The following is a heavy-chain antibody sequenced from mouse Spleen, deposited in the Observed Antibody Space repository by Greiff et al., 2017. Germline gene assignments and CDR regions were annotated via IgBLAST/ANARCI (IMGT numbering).Heavy chain of an antibody. J-gene: IGHJ1*01. CDR1: GYTFTSYW. Sequence: QVQLQQPGAELVRPGTSVKLSCKASGYTFTSYWMHWVKQRPGQGLEWIGMIHPTSGSTNYNEKFKSKATLTVDKSSSTAYMQLSSLTSEDSAVYYCARSQYGNHYWYFDVWGAGTSVTVSS. CDR3: ARSQYGNHYWYFDV. CDR2: IHPTSGST. V-gene: IGHV1-64*01. D-gene: IGHD2-10*02.